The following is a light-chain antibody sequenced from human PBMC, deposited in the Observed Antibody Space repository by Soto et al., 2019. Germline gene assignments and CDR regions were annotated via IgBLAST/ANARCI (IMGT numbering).Light chain of an antibody. J-gene: IGKJ3*01. V-gene: IGKV3-20*01. CDR3: QQYGSSPPIT. CDR2: GAS. Sequence: EIVLTQSPGTLSSSTGERATLSCRASQSVSSSYLAWYQQKPGQAPRRLIYGASSRATGIPDRFSGSGSGTDFTLTISRLEPEDFAVYYCQQYGSSPPITFGPGTKVDIK. CDR1: QSVSSSY.